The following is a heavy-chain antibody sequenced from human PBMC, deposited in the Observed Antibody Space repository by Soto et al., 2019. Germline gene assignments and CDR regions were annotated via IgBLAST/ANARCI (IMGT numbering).Heavy chain of an antibody. CDR3: ATNGLYFETSGPKYCQH. CDR1: AYPVSSCGYD. D-gene: IGHD3-22*01. Sequence: SEPLSITCAVSAYPVSSCGYDCNFLRPHPGKGLECIVYIYYSGSTHYNPSLKSRVSISVDTSKNQFSLKLNSVTAADTAVYYWATNGLYFETSGPKYCQHWGQGTRVTVSA. CDR2: IYYSGST. J-gene: IGHJ1*01. V-gene: IGHV4-31*11.